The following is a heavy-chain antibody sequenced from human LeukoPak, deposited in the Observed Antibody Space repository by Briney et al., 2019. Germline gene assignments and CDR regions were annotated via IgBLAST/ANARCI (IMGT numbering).Heavy chain of an antibody. Sequence: GGSLRLSCAASGFTVSSNEMSWVRQAPGKGLEWVSSISGGSTYYADSVKGRFTISRGNAKNSLYLQMNSLRAEDTAVYYCAELGITMIGGVWGKGTTVTISS. V-gene: IGHV3-38-3*01. D-gene: IGHD3-10*02. CDR1: GFTVSSNE. J-gene: IGHJ6*04. CDR2: ISGGST. CDR3: AELGITMIGGV.